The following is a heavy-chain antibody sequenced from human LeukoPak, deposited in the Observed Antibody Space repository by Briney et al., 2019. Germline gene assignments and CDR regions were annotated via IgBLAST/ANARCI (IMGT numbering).Heavy chain of an antibody. J-gene: IGHJ4*02. CDR2: ISSSGSTI. CDR1: GFTFSSYE. Sequence: GGSLRLSCAASGFTFSSYEMNWVRQAPGKGLEWVSYISSSGSTIYYADSVKGRFTISRDNAKNSLYLQMNSLRAEDTAVYYCAGPRGNWYIFDYWGQGTLVTVSS. CDR3: AGPRGNWYIFDY. V-gene: IGHV3-48*03. D-gene: IGHD1-1*01.